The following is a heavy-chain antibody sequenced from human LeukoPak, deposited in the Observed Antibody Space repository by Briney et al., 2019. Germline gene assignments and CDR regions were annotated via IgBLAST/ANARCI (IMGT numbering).Heavy chain of an antibody. CDR3: AKSVPAAIPYYFDY. CDR1: GFTFSSYG. V-gene: IGHV3-30*02. J-gene: IGHJ4*02. D-gene: IGHD2-2*02. CDR2: IRYDGSNK. Sequence: GGSLRLSCAASGFTFSSYGMHWVRQAPGKGLEWVAFIRYDGSNKYYADSVKGRFTISRDNSKNTLYLQMNSLRAEDTAVYYCAKSVPAAIPYYFDYWGQGTLVTVSS.